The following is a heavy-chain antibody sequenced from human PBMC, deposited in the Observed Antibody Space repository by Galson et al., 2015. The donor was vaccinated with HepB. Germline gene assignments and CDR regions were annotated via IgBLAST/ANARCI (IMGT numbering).Heavy chain of an antibody. V-gene: IGHV3-21*01. CDR1: GFTFSSYS. CDR3: ARDGQGGNKLLYC. Sequence: SLRLSCAASGFTFSSYSMNWVRQAPGKGLEWVSSISSSSSYIYYADSVRGRFTISRDNAKNSLYLQMNSLRAEDTAVYYCARDGQGGNKLLYCWGQGTLVTVSS. D-gene: IGHD4-23*01. J-gene: IGHJ4*02. CDR2: ISSSSSYI.